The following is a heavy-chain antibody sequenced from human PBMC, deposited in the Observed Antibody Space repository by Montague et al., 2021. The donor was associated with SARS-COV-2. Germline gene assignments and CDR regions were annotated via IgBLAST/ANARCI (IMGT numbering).Heavy chain of an antibody. V-gene: IGHV4-59*01. J-gene: IGHJ4*02. Sequence: SETLSLTCEVSGGSISSYYWSWIRQSPGKGLEWIGYVYYSGSAKYNPSLKSRVTLSLDTSKKHCSLKLKSVTAVDTAVYYCARAQNTCFNASCLNYFEVWGLGALVTVSS. CDR2: VYYSGSA. D-gene: IGHD2-2*01. CDR3: ARAQNTCFNASCLNYFEV. CDR1: GGSISSYY.